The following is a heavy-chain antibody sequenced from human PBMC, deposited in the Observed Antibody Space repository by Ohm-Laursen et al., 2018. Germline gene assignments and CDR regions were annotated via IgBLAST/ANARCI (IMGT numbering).Heavy chain of an antibody. Sequence: SSVKVSCKASDYSFTTYGITWVRQAPGQGLEWMGWISAYNGDTKYTQKLQGRVTMTTDTSTNTAYMELRSLRSGDTAVYYCARTQNWNYALGNWGQGTLVTVSS. CDR1: DYSFTTYG. CDR3: ARTQNWNYALGN. D-gene: IGHD1-7*01. V-gene: IGHV1-18*01. CDR2: ISAYNGDT. J-gene: IGHJ4*02.